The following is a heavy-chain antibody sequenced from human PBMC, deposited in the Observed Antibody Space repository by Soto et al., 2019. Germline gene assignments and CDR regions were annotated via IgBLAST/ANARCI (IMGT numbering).Heavy chain of an antibody. V-gene: IGHV3-23*01. CDR3: AKDRAPAAGTSWFDP. D-gene: IGHD6-13*01. Sequence: PGGSLRLSCAASVFTFSSYAMSWVRQAPGKGLEWVSAISGSGGSTYYADSVKGRFTISRDNSKNTLYLQMNSLRAEDTAVYYCAKDRAPAAGTSWFDPWGQGTLVTVSS. J-gene: IGHJ5*02. CDR2: ISGSGGST. CDR1: VFTFSSYA.